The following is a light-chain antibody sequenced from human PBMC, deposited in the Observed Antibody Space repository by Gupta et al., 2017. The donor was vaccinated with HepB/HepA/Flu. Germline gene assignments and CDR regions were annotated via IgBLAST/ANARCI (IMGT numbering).Light chain of an antibody. CDR1: AVPLKN. CDR2: EYS. CDR3: YSSESSSDHRV. J-gene: IGLJ3*02. V-gene: IGLV3-10*01. Sequence: SSELTQTPSVSVSPGQTARTTCSGDAVPLKNAYWYQQKSGPAPLLFIYEYSKRPSAIPERFSGSSSGTTATLTLSWAQVDDEADYYCYSSESSSDHRVFGGGTKLTVL.